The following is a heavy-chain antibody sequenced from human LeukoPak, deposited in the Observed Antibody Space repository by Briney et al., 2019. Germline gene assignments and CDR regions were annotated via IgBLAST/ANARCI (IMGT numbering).Heavy chain of an antibody. J-gene: IGHJ3*02. CDR1: GYTFTSYD. CDR3: ARGITMVRGEGDAFDI. D-gene: IGHD3-10*01. V-gene: IGHV1-8*01. Sequence: ASVTVSCKASGYTFTSYDINWVRQAPGQGLEWMGWMNPNSGNTGYAQKFQGRVTMTRNTSISTAYMELSSLRSEDTAVYYCARGITMVRGEGDAFDIWGQGTMVTVSS. CDR2: MNPNSGNT.